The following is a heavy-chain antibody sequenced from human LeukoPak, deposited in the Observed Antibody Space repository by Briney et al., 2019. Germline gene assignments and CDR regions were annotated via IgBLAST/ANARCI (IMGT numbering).Heavy chain of an antibody. CDR1: GFTFSSYA. J-gene: IGHJ6*02. V-gene: IGHV3-23*01. CDR2: ISGSGDTT. Sequence: GGSLRLSCAGSGFTFSSYAMTWARQAPGKGLEWVSVISGSGDTTYYADSVKGRFTISRDNSKNTLYLQMNSLKAEDTAVYYCAKSRPYYYGSGSYSGLYGMDVWGQGTTVTVFS. D-gene: IGHD3-10*01. CDR3: AKSRPYYYGSGSYSGLYGMDV.